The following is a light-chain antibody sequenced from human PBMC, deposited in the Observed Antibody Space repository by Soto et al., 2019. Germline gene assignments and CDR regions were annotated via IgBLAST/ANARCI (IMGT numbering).Light chain of an antibody. Sequence: QAVVTQEPSLTVSPGGTVTLTCASSTGAVTSGHYPYWFQQKPGQAPRTLIYDTSNKHSWTPARFSGSLLGGKPALTLSGAQPEDEAAYFCLLSYGGARRVFGGGTKLTVL. J-gene: IGLJ2*01. CDR3: LLSYGGARRV. CDR2: DTS. V-gene: IGLV7-46*01. CDR1: TGAVTSGHY.